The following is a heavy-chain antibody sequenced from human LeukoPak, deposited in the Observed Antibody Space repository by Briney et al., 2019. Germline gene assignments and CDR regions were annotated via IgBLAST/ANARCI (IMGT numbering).Heavy chain of an antibody. CDR3: AREWRGSSGLLTHY. V-gene: IGHV1-69*13. CDR2: IIPIFGTA. D-gene: IGHD3-22*01. Sequence: SVNVSCKASGYTFTSNYIHWVRQAPGQGLEWMGGIIPIFGTANYAQKFQGRVTITADESTSTAYMELSSLRSEDTAVYYCAREWRGSSGLLTHYWGQGTLVTVSS. J-gene: IGHJ4*02. CDR1: GYTFTSNY.